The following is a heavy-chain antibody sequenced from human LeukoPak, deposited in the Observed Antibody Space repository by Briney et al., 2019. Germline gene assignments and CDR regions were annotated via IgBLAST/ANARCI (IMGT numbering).Heavy chain of an antibody. CDR3: ATNRAGTYDRPFDI. Sequence: SETLSLTCSVSGVSTSSSSYYWGWIRQTPGKGLEWIGTGYYNGKTYYHPSLASRVTISVDTSKNQLSLKLSSVTAADTAVYFCATNRAGTYDRPFDIWGQGTMVTVSS. CDR1: GVSTSSSSYY. CDR2: GYYNGKT. V-gene: IGHV4-39*01. D-gene: IGHD1-26*01. J-gene: IGHJ3*02.